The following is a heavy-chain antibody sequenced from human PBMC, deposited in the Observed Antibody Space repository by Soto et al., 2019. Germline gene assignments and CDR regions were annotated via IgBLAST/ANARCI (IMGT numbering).Heavy chain of an antibody. D-gene: IGHD7-27*01. CDR1: GFTFSSYW. CDR3: ARDRSEGNWGVNWYFDL. Sequence: GGSLRLSCAASGFTFSSYWMHWVRQAPGKGLVWVSRINSDGSSTSYADSVKGRFTISRDNAKNTLYLQMNSLRAEDTAVYYCARDRSEGNWGVNWYFDLWGRGTLVTVSS. J-gene: IGHJ2*01. CDR2: INSDGSST. V-gene: IGHV3-74*01.